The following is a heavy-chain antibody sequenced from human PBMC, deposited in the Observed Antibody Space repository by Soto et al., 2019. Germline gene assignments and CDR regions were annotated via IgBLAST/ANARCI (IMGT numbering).Heavy chain of an antibody. CDR1: GGTISSWY. V-gene: IGHV4-59*08. CDR2: SYYSGST. J-gene: IGHJ4*02. CDR3: ARRYGSAIDY. Sequence: QVQLQESGPGLVKPSETLSLTCTVSGGTISSWYWSWIRQPPGKGLEWIGYSYYSGSTNCNPPLKSRVTISVDTSKNHFSLTLSSVTAANTAVFYCARRYGSAIDYWGQGTLVTVSS. D-gene: IGHD1-26*01.